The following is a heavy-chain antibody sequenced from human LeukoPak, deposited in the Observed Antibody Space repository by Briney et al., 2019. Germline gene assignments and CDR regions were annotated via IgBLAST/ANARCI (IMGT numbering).Heavy chain of an antibody. V-gene: IGHV3-21*01. Sequence: GGSLRLSCAASGFTFSSYSMNWVRQAPGKGLEWVSSISSSGSYISYADSVKGRFTISRDNAKNSLYLQMSSMRAEDTAVYYCAREVDYVFDFRGQGTLVTVSS. CDR1: GFTFSSYS. CDR2: ISSSGSYI. J-gene: IGHJ4*02. D-gene: IGHD4-17*01. CDR3: AREVDYVFDF.